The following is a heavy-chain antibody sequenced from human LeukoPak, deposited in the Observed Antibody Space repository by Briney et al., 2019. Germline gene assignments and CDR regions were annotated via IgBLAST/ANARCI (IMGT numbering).Heavy chain of an antibody. CDR2: ISYSGST. Sequence: PSETLSLTCTVSGXSISSYYWSRIRQPPGKGLEWIGYISYSGSTNFNPSLKSRVTISVDTSKNQFSLKLSSVTAADTAVYYCAREGTAGTNLNWFDPWGQGTLVTVSS. CDR3: AREGTAGTNLNWFDP. V-gene: IGHV4-59*01. D-gene: IGHD1-1*01. J-gene: IGHJ5*02. CDR1: GXSISSYY.